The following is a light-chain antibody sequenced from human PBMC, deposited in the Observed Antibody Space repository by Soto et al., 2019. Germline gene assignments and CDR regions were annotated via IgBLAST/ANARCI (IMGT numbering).Light chain of an antibody. J-gene: IGKJ1*01. CDR1: QSVSSSY. V-gene: IGKV3-15*01. CDR3: QQYNNWTWT. CDR2: GAS. Sequence: ETVMTQSPATLSVSQGERATLSCRASQSVSSSYLAWYQQKPGQAPRLLIYGASTRATGIPARFSGSGSGTEFTLTISSLQSEDFAVYYCQQYNNWTWTFGQGTNVDI.